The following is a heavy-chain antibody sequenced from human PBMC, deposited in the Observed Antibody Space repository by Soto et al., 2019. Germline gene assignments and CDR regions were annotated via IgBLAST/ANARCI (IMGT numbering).Heavy chain of an antibody. CDR3: ARAPNPYSSSSGWFDP. V-gene: IGHV1-2*02. J-gene: IGHJ5*02. CDR2: INPNSGGT. CDR1: GYTFTGYY. Sequence: GASVKVSCKASGYTFTGYYMHWVRQAPGQGLEWMGWINPNSGGTNYAQKFQGRVTMTGDTSISTAYMELSRLRSDDTAVYYCARAPNPYSSSSGWFDPWGQGTLVTVSS. D-gene: IGHD6-6*01.